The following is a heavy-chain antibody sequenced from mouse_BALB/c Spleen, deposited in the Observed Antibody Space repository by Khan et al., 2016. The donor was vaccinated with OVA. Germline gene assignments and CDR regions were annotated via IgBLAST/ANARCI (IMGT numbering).Heavy chain of an antibody. CDR3: TRHRGYCGYNPYFDY. D-gene: IGHD1-1*01. CDR2: ISSGGSYT. V-gene: IGHV5-6-4*01. CDR1: GFSFSTYS. J-gene: IGHJ2*01. Sequence: EVELVESGGDLVRPGGSLKLSCAASGFSFSTYSMSWVRQTPEKRLEWVATISSGGSYTYSPDSVKGRFTISRDNAKNTLYLQMSSLKSEDTAMYYCTRHRGYCGYNPYFDYWGQGTTLTVSS.